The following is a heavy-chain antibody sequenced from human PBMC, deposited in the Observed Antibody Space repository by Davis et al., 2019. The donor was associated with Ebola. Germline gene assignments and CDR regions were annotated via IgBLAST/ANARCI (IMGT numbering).Heavy chain of an antibody. V-gene: IGHV3-72*01. J-gene: IGHJ4*02. CDR3: ARARSSSWRDFDY. CDR1: GFTFSSYS. Sequence: PGGSLRLSCAASGFTFSSYSMNWVRQAPGKGLEWVARTRNKASGYSTEYAASVRGRFTISRDDSHNSLHLQMNSLTIEDTALYYCARARSSSWRDFDYWGQGTLVTVSS. D-gene: IGHD6-13*01. CDR2: TRNKASGYST.